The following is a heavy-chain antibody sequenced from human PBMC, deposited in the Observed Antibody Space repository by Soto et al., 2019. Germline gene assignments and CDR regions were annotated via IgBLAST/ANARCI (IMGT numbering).Heavy chain of an antibody. CDR1: GGSISSGGYY. V-gene: IGHV4-31*03. D-gene: IGHD6-13*01. J-gene: IGHJ5*02. Sequence: SETLSLTCTVSGGSISSGGYYYSWVRQHPGKGLEWIGYIYYTGNTYYNPSLASRLTMSVDTSKNQLSLRLSSVTAADTAVYYCARTYGSTWTRWFDPWGQGTLVTVSS. CDR2: IYYTGNT. CDR3: ARTYGSTWTRWFDP.